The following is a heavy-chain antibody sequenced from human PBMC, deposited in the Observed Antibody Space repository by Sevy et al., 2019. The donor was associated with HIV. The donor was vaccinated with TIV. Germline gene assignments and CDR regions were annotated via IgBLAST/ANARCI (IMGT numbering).Heavy chain of an antibody. J-gene: IGHJ5*02. V-gene: IGHV5-51*01. Sequence: GESLKISCQASGYSFTKYWLAWVRQTPGKGLEWMGIIYPGDSDTRYSPSFQGQVIISVDTSINTAYLQWRSLKTSDTAMYFCEKYSGSPSRCLDPWGQGTLVTVSS. CDR1: GYSFTKYW. CDR3: EKYSGSPSRCLDP. CDR2: IYPGDSDT. D-gene: IGHD1-26*01.